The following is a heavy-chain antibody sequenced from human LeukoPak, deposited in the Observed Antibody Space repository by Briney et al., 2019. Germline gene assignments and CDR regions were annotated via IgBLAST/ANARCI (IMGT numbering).Heavy chain of an antibody. CDR3: ARHGHSSGWYGSENY. V-gene: IGHV5-51*01. Sequence: GESLKISCKGSGYSFTSYWIGWVRQMPGKGLEWMGIIYPGDSDTRYSPSFQGQVTISADKSISTAYLQWSSLKASDTAMYYCARHGHSSGWYGSENYWGQGTLVTVSS. CDR1: GYSFTSYW. D-gene: IGHD6-19*01. J-gene: IGHJ4*02. CDR2: IYPGDSDT.